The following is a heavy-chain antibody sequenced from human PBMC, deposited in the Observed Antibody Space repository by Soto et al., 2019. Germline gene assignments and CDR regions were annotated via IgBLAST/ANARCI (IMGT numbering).Heavy chain of an antibody. V-gene: IGHV4-31*03. J-gene: IGHJ5*02. CDR3: ARGNDFSTGWFEP. CDR2: MYYSGTT. D-gene: IGHD4-4*01. CDR1: AGSISSGTYY. Sequence: QVQLQESGPGLVKTSQTLSPTCTVSAGSISSGTYYWNCIRQHPGKGLEWIGYMYYSGTTYYNPSRQSRVSISGDTSKHQFSLKLSSVTVADTAVYYCARGNDFSTGWFEPWGQGIMVSVSS.